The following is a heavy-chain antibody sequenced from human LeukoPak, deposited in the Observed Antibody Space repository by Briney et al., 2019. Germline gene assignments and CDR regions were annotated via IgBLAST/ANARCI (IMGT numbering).Heavy chain of an antibody. D-gene: IGHD3-3*01. V-gene: IGHV3-66*02. CDR1: GFTVSSNY. Sequence: GGSLRLSCAASGFTVSSNYMSWVRQAPGKGLEWVSVIYSGGSTYYADSVKGRFTISRDNSKNTLYLQMNSLRAEDTAVYYCARAWSGYYSYYYYYMDVWGKGTTVTVSS. CDR3: ARAWSGYYSYYYYYMDV. CDR2: IYSGGST. J-gene: IGHJ6*03.